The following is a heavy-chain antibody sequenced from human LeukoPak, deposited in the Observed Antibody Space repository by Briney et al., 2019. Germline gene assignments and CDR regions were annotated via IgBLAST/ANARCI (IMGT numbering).Heavy chain of an antibody. V-gene: IGHV4-39*01. J-gene: IGHJ5*02. Sequence: SETLSLTCTVSGGSISSGSYYWGWIRQPPGKGLEWIGSIYYSGSTYYNPSLKSRVTISVDTSKNQFSLKLSSVTAADTAVYYCARNIHYYDSSGYHRLSWFDPWGQGTLVTVSS. CDR3: ARNIHYYDSSGYHRLSWFDP. CDR2: IYYSGST. D-gene: IGHD3-22*01. CDR1: GGSISSGSYY.